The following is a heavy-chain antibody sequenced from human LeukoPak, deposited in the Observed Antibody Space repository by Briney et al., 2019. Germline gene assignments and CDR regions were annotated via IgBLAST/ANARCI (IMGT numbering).Heavy chain of an antibody. V-gene: IGHV3-30*19. CDR2: ISYDGSSK. CDR3: AYYYGSGSYHNGMDV. Sequence: GGSLRLSCAASGFTFSSYGMHWVRQAPGKGLEWVALISYDGSSKYYADSVKGRFTISRDNSKNTLYVQMNSLRAEDTAVYYCAYYYGSGSYHNGMDVWGQGTTVTVSS. D-gene: IGHD3-10*01. J-gene: IGHJ6*02. CDR1: GFTFSSYG.